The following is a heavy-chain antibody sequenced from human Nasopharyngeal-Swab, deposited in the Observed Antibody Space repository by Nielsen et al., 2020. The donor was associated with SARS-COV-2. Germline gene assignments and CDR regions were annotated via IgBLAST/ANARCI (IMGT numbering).Heavy chain of an antibody. D-gene: IGHD4-17*01. CDR3: ARDGDYGPAAFDI. V-gene: IGHV3-21*01. CDR2: ISSSSSYI. CDR1: GFTFSSYS. Sequence: GESLKISCAASGFTFSSYSMNWVRQAPEKGLEWVSSISSSSSYIYYADSVKGRFTISRDNAKNSLYLQMNSLRAEDTAVYYCARDGDYGPAAFDIWGQGTMVTVSS. J-gene: IGHJ3*02.